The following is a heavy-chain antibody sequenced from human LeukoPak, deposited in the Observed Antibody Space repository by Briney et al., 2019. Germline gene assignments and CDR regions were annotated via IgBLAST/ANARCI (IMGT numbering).Heavy chain of an antibody. CDR3: ARDWYYYDSSGYLDY. CDR2: ISSSSSYI. D-gene: IGHD3-22*01. V-gene: IGHV3-21*01. CDR1: GFTFSSYW. Sequence: GGSLRLSCAASGFTFSSYWMSWVRQAPGKGLEWVSSISSSSSYIYYADSVKGRFTISRDNAKNSLYLQMNSLRAEDTAVYYCARDWYYYDSSGYLDYWGQGTLVTVSS. J-gene: IGHJ4*02.